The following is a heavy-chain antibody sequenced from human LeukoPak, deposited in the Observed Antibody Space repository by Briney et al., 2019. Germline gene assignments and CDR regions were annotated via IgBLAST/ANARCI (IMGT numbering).Heavy chain of an antibody. V-gene: IGHV1-2*02. J-gene: IGHJ3*02. CDR3: ARDRDGYNWADAFDI. CDR2: INPNSGGT. D-gene: IGHD5-24*01. Sequence: ASVKVSCKASGYTFTGYYMHWVRQAPGQGLEWMGWINPNSGGTNYAQKFQGRVTMTRDTSISTAYMELSSLRSEDTAVYYCARDRDGYNWADAFDIWGQGTMVTVSS. CDR1: GYTFTGYY.